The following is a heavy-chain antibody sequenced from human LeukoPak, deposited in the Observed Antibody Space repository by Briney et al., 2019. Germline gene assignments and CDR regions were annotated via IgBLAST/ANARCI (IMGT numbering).Heavy chain of an antibody. J-gene: IGHJ4*02. V-gene: IGHV4-4*07. D-gene: IGHD5-18*01. CDR3: ARDLSDTAMVGAVFDY. CDR1: GGSISSYY. Sequence: SETLSLTCTVSGGSISSYYWSWIRQPAGKGLEWIGRIYTSGSTDYNPSLKSRVTISVDTSKNQFSLKLSSVTAADTAVYYCARDLSDTAMVGAVFDYWGQGTLVTVSS. CDR2: IYTSGST.